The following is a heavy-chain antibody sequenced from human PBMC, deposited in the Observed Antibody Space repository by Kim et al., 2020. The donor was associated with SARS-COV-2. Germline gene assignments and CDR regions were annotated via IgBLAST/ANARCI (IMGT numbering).Heavy chain of an antibody. CDR3: ATDDRAYDYVWGSYRYGLDY. V-gene: IGHV1-24*01. J-gene: IGHJ4*02. Sequence: ASVKVSCKVSGYTLTELSMHWVRQAPGKGLEWMGGFDPEDGETIYAQKFQGRVTMTEDTSTDTAYMELSSLRSEDTAVYYCATDDRAYDYVWGSYRYGLDYWGQGTLVTVSS. CDR2: FDPEDGET. CDR1: GYTLTELS. D-gene: IGHD3-16*02.